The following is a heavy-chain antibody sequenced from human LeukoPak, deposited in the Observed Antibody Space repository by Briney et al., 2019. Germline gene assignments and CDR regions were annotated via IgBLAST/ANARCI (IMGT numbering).Heavy chain of an antibody. Sequence: ASVKVSCKASGYTSTGYYMHWVRQAPGQGLEWMGWINPNSGGTNYAQKFQGRVTMTRDTSISIAYMELSRLRSDDTAVYYCARAPGGIAVAGQTTYYYYGMDVWGQGTTVTVSS. V-gene: IGHV1-2*02. D-gene: IGHD6-19*01. CDR1: GYTSTGYY. CDR2: INPNSGGT. J-gene: IGHJ6*02. CDR3: ARAPGGIAVAGQTTYYYYGMDV.